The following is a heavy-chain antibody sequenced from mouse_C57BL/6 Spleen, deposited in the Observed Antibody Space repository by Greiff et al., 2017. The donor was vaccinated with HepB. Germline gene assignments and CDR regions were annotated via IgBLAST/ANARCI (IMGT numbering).Heavy chain of an antibody. CDR2: IWWDDDK. CDR3: ARMEDHDGGSYVSAMDY. J-gene: IGHJ4*01. D-gene: IGHD1-1*02. V-gene: IGHV8-8*01. Sequence: QVTLKESGPGILQPSQTLSLTCSFSGFSLSTFGMGVGWIRQPSGKGLEWLAHIWWDDDKYYNPALKSRLTISKDTSKNQVVLKIANVDTADTATYYCARMEDHDGGSYVSAMDYWGQGTSVTVSS. CDR1: GFSLSTFGMG.